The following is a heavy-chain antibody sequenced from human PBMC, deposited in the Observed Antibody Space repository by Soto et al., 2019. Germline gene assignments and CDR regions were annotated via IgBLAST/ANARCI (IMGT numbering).Heavy chain of an antibody. CDR1: GCSISSSNW. J-gene: IGHJ4*02. Sequence: PSDTLSLTCAVSGCSISSSNWWSCVRQPPGKGLEWIGEIYHTGSTTYNPSLNSRVSISVDKSKNQFSLELSSVTAADTAVYYCARDSGGGADYWGQGTLVTVS. CDR3: ARDSGGGADY. D-gene: IGHD2-21*01. V-gene: IGHV4-4*02. CDR2: IYHTGST.